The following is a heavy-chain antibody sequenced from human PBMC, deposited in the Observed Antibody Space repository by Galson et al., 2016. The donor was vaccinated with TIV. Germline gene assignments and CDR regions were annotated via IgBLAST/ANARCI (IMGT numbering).Heavy chain of an antibody. D-gene: IGHD2-15*01. CDR2: ISDGGNT. Sequence: SLRLSCAASGFSVSINYMTWIRQAPGKGLEWVSLISDGGNTYYAASVKDRFTISRDNSKNTLDLQMNSLRVEDTAVYYCARDRVVDATYYYYYYGMDVWRQGTAVTVSS. CDR3: ARDRVVDATYYYYYYGMDV. CDR1: GFSVSINY. V-gene: IGHV3-66*02. J-gene: IGHJ6*02.